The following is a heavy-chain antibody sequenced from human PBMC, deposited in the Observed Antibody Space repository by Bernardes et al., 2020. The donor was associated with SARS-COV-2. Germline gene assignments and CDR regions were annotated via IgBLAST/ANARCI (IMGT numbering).Heavy chain of an antibody. Sequence: SETLSLTCTVSGGSIRSYYWSWIRQPPGKGLEWIGYTFHTGSSNYNPSLKSRVTISVDTSKNQFSLKLSSVTAADTAVYYCARFPTSDSGTFKDYWGQGTLVTVSS. V-gene: IGHV4-59*01. CDR2: TFHTGSS. J-gene: IGHJ4*02. D-gene: IGHD1-26*01. CDR1: GGSIRSYY. CDR3: ARFPTSDSGTFKDY.